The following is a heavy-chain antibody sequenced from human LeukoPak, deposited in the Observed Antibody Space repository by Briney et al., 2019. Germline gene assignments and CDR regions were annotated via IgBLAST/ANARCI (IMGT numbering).Heavy chain of an antibody. CDR3: AKHLRATDTYIFFGLDV. D-gene: IGHD1-26*01. J-gene: IGHJ6*02. CDR1: GFTFKDYG. CDR2: IYWEGGGT. V-gene: IGHV3-20*04. Sequence: GGSLRLSCAATGFTFKDYGMHWVRQPPGKGLEWVSGIYWEGGGTHYADSVKGRFTVSRDNAKNSLYLQMTSLRPEDTALYYCAKHLRATDTYIFFGLDVWGQGTTVTVSS.